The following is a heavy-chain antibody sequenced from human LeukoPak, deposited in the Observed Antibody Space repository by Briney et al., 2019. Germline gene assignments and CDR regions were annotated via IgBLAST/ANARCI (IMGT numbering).Heavy chain of an antibody. CDR1: GFSLTTYG. CDR3: AKDRPIKGGFDP. Sequence: GGTLRLSCVASGFSLTTYGMLWVRQAPGKGLQWVAFMRSDGTSKYYGDSVEGRFTISRDNSKSTLYLLMNSLSAEDTGIYYCAKDRPIKGGFDPWGQGTPVTVSS. D-gene: IGHD3-16*01. V-gene: IGHV3-30*02. J-gene: IGHJ5*02. CDR2: MRSDGTSK.